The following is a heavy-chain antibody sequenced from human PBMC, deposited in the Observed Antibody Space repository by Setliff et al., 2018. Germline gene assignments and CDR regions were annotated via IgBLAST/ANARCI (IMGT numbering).Heavy chain of an antibody. CDR2: IDPTDSYT. J-gene: IGHJ4*02. D-gene: IGHD3-10*01. CDR3: ARRQKTYGSGSYSQFDY. V-gene: IGHV5-10-1*04. CDR1: GYSFTTYW. Sequence: PGESLKISCTGSGYSFTTYWISWVRQMPGKGPEWMGRIDPTDSYTNYNPSFQGQVTISVDKSISTAYLQWSSLKASDTAMYYCARRQKTYGSGSYSQFDYWGQGTLVTVSS.